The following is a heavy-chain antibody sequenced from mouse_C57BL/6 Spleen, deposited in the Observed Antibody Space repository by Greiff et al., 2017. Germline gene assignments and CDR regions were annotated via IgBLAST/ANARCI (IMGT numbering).Heavy chain of an antibody. Sequence: QVQLKQPGAELVRPGSSVKLSCKASGYTFTSYWMHWVKQRPIQGLEWIGNIDPSDSETHYNQKFKDKATLTVDKSSSTAYMQLSSLTSEDSAVYYCARGGKNYCAMDDWGQGTSVTVSS. J-gene: IGHJ4*01. D-gene: IGHD2-1*01. V-gene: IGHV1-52*01. CDR2: IDPSDSET. CDR1: GYTFTSYW. CDR3: ARGGKNYCAMDD.